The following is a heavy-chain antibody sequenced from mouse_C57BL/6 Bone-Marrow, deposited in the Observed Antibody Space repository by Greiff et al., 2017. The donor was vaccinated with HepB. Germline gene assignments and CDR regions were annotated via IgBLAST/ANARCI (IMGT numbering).Heavy chain of an antibody. D-gene: IGHD2-3*01. V-gene: IGHV3-6*01. Sequence: VQLKESGPGLVKPSQSLSLTCSVTAYSITSGYYWNWIRQFPGNKLEWMGYISYDGSNNYNPSLKNRISITRDTSKNQFFLKLNSVTTEDTATYYCARGWLLRGYYFDYWGQGTTLTVSS. CDR1: AYSITSGYY. CDR3: ARGWLLRGYYFDY. J-gene: IGHJ2*01. CDR2: ISYDGSN.